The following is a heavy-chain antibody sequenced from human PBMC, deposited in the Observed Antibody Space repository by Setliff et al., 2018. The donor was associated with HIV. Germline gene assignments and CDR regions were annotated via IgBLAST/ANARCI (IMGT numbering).Heavy chain of an antibody. J-gene: IGHJ6*03. CDR3: ARARTDYYDRRRRSHYYIDV. V-gene: IGHV1-8*02. Sequence: GASVKVSCKPSGYTFTNYDTNWVRQAAGQGLEWMGWMNPDSRNTGYAQRFEGSVTMTWDTSISTAYMELNNVKFEDTAIYYCARARTDYYDRRRRSHYYIDVWARGATVTVSS. CDR1: GYTFTNYD. CDR2: MNPDSRNT. D-gene: IGHD3-22*01.